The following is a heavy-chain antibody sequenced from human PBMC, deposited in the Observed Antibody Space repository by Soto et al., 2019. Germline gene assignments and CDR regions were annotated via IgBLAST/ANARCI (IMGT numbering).Heavy chain of an antibody. CDR1: GGSFSGYY. D-gene: IGHD3-3*01. CDR2: INHSGST. V-gene: IGHV4-34*01. CDR3: ARVRTGGTIFGVVIPFDY. J-gene: IGHJ4*02. Sequence: QVQLQQWGAGLLKPSETLSLTCAVYGGSFSGYYWSWIRQPPGKGLEWIGEINHSGSTNYNPSLQSRVTISVDTSKNQFSLKLSSVTAADTAVYYCARVRTGGTIFGVVIPFDYWGQGTLVTVSS.